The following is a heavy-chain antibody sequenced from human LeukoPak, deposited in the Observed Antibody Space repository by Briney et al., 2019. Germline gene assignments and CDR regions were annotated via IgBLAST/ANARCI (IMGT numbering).Heavy chain of an antibody. CDR1: RYTFTRYY. CDR2: INPYIGGK. CDR3: ARFEVQVERRFDY. J-gene: IGHJ4*02. V-gene: IGHV1-2*02. Sequence: ASLKASCKASRYTFTRYYMHSVPQAPGQGREWMGWINPYIGGKNYAQNFHCRVTTTCDSSIRTANMELSRLRSDDTAVYCCARFEVQVERRFDYWGQGTLVTVSS. D-gene: IGHD1-1*01.